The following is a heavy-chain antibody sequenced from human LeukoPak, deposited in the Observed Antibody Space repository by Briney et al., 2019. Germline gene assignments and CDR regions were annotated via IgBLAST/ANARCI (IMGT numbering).Heavy chain of an antibody. J-gene: IGHJ4*02. Sequence: SVKVSCKASGYTFTSNYIHWVRQAPGQGLEWMGGIIPIFGTANYAQKFQGRVTITADESTSTAYMELSSLRSEDTAVYYCAAPGGFDYWGQGTLVTVSS. CDR3: AAPGGFDY. D-gene: IGHD4-23*01. CDR2: IIPIFGTA. V-gene: IGHV1-69*13. CDR1: GYTFTSNY.